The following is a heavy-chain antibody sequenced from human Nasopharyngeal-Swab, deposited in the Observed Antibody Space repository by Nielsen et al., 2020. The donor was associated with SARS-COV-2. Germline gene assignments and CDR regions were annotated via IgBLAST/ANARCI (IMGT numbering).Heavy chain of an antibody. CDR2: IKQDGSEK. CDR1: GFTFSSYW. D-gene: IGHD1-7*01. Sequence: LSLTCAASGFTFSSYWMSWVRQAPGKGLEWVANIKQDGSEKYYVDSVKGRFTISRDNAKNSLYLQMNSLRAEDTAVYYCAREGCNWNSGSPYGMDVWGQGTTVTVSS. V-gene: IGHV3-7*03. J-gene: IGHJ6*02. CDR3: AREGCNWNSGSPYGMDV.